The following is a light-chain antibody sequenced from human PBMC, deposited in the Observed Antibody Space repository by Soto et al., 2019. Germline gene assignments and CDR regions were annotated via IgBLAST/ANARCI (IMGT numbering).Light chain of an antibody. Sequence: ERVLTQSPGTLSSYPGERATLSCRASQSVSSSYLAWYQQKPGQAPRLLIYGASSRATGIPDRFSGSGSGTDFTLTISRLEPEDFAVYYCQQYGSSPPITFGQGTRWRL. J-gene: IGKJ5*01. CDR3: QQYGSSPPIT. V-gene: IGKV3-20*01. CDR1: QSVSSSY. CDR2: GAS.